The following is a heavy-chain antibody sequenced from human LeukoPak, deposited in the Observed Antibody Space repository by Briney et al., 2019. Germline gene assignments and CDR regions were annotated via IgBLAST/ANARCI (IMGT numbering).Heavy chain of an antibody. D-gene: IGHD1-26*01. CDR3: ARGSYPYSHGMDV. CDR1: GYNFNNYG. Sequence: ASVKVSCKASGYNFNNYGVSWVRQAPGQGLEWMGWISAKTGNTNYAQKVQGRVTMTTDASTTTAYMELRSLGSDDTAVYYCARGSYPYSHGMDVWGQGTTVTVSS. V-gene: IGHV1-18*01. J-gene: IGHJ6*02. CDR2: ISAKTGNT.